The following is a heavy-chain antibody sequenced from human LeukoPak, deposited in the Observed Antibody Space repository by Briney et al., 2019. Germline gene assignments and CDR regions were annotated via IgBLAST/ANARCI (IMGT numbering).Heavy chain of an antibody. D-gene: IGHD2-2*01. CDR3: ARGSGRYCSSTSCFIDY. CDR2: ISSSGSTI. J-gene: IGHJ4*02. V-gene: IGHV3-11*01. Sequence: PGGSLRLSCAASGFTFSDYYMSWIHQAPGKRLEWVSYISSSGSTIHYADSVKGRFTISRDNAKNSLCLQMNSLRAEDTAVYYCARGSGRYCSSTSCFIDYWGQGTLVTVSS. CDR1: GFTFSDYY.